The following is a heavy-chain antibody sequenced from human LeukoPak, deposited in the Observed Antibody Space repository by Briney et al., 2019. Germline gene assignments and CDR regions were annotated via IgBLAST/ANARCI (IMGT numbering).Heavy chain of an antibody. V-gene: IGHV3-53*01. D-gene: IGHD4-23*01. CDR2: IYSGGTT. CDR1: GFTVSSNY. CDR3: ARRGDGGRSFDL. Sequence: GGSLRLSCAASGFTVSSNYMSWVRQAPGKGLEWVSLIYSGGTTCYADSVKGRFTISRDNSKNTLYLQMNSLRAEDTAVYYCARRGDGGRSFDLWGQGTLVTVSS. J-gene: IGHJ4*02.